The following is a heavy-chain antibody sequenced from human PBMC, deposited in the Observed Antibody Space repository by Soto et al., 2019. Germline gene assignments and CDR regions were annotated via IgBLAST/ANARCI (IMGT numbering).Heavy chain of an antibody. J-gene: IGHJ6*02. D-gene: IGHD6-13*01. Sequence: ASVKVSCKASGYTFTGYYMHWVRQAPGQGLEWMGWINPNSGSTNYAQKFQGRVTMTRDTSISTAYMELSRLRSDDTAVYYCARVSSSSWYTYYYYYGMDVWGQGTTVTVSS. CDR3: ARVSSSSWYTYYYYYGMDV. CDR2: INPNSGST. CDR1: GYTFTGYY. V-gene: IGHV1-2*02.